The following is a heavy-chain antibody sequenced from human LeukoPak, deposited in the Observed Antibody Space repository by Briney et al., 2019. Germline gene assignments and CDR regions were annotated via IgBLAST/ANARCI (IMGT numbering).Heavy chain of an antibody. CDR3: ARVRERGFSGYDWRHFHY. J-gene: IGHJ4*02. V-gene: IGHV1-69*13. D-gene: IGHD5-12*01. Sequence: SVKVYCKASGDTFSTYGFSWVRQAPGQGLEWMGGIIPILATANYAQKFQGRVTITADESTSTAYMELSSLRSEDTAVYYCARVRERGFSGYDWRHFHYWGQGALVTVSS. CDR2: IIPILATA. CDR1: GDTFSTYG.